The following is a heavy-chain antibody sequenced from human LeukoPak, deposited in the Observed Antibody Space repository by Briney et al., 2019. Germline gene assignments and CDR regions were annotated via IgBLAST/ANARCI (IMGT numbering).Heavy chain of an antibody. Sequence: SETLSLTCTVSGGSIGSGDYYWSWLRQPPGKGLEWIGYIYYSGSTYYNPSLKSRVTISVDTSKNQFSLKLSSVTAADTAVYYCASRQETYYYDSSGYYSWGAFDIWGQGTMVTVSS. CDR1: GGSIGSGDYY. CDR2: IYYSGST. D-gene: IGHD3-22*01. J-gene: IGHJ3*02. CDR3: ASRQETYYYDSSGYYSWGAFDI. V-gene: IGHV4-30-4*01.